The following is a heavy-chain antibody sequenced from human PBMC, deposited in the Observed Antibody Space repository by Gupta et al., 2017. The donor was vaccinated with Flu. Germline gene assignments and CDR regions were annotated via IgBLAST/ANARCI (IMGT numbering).Heavy chain of an antibody. D-gene: IGHD1-7*01. Sequence: FSSYAMTWVRQPPGKGLEWVSAISVGGSTTYYADSVKGRFTISRDNSKNTLYLQMNSLRAEDTALYYCATQTSITGTVDYWGQGTLVTVSS. CDR1: FSSYA. CDR3: ATQTSITGTVDY. J-gene: IGHJ4*02. CDR2: ISVGGSTT. V-gene: IGHV3-23*01.